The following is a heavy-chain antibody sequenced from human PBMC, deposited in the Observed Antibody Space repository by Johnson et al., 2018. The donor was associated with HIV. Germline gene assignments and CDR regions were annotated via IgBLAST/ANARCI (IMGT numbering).Heavy chain of an antibody. CDR2: INWNGGST. J-gene: IGHJ3*02. CDR1: GFTFDDYG. V-gene: IGHV3-20*04. D-gene: IGHD1-1*01. Sequence: LVESGGGVVRPGGSLRLSCEASGFTFDDYGMSWVRQAPGKGLEWVSDINWNGGSTRYTDSVKGRFTISRDNAKRSFYMQMNTLRAEDTALYYCARAVRTGPSPGFVFDIWGQGTMVTVSS. CDR3: ARAVRTGPSPGFVFDI.